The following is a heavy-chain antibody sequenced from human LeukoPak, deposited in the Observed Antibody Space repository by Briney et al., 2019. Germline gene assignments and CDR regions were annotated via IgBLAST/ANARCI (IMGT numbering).Heavy chain of an antibody. D-gene: IGHD2-2*01. J-gene: IGHJ6*04. Sequence: SETLSLTCAVSGGFISSYYWSWIRQPPGKGLEWIGYIYTSGSTNYNPSLKSRVTTSVDTSKNQFSLKLSSVTAADTAIYYCAKHGPPDTTAAPKDVWGKGTTVTVSS. V-gene: IGHV4-4*09. CDR1: GGFISSYY. CDR3: AKHGPPDTTAAPKDV. CDR2: IYTSGST.